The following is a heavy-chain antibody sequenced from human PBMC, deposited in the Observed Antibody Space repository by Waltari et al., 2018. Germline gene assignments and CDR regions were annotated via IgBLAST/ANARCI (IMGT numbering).Heavy chain of an antibody. D-gene: IGHD1-26*01. J-gene: IGHJ3*02. CDR1: GGTFSSYA. V-gene: IGHV1-69*06. CDR3: AREGSYGVRNAFDI. Sequence: QVQLVQSGAEVKKPGSSVKVSCKASGGTFSSYAISWVRQAPGQGLEWMGGIIPIVGTANYAQKFQGRVTMTRNTSISTAYMELSSLRSEDTAVYYCAREGSYGVRNAFDIWGQGTMVTVSS. CDR2: IIPIVGTA.